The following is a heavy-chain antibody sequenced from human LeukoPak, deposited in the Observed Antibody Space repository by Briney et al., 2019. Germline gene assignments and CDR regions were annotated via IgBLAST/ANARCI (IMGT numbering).Heavy chain of an antibody. CDR1: GVSISSYY. CDR2: INTSGNT. Sequence: KPSETLSLTCTVSGVSISSYYWSWIRQAAGKGLEWIGRINTSGNTNYNPSLKSRVSLSVDMSKNQFSLKLSSVTAADTAVYYCARIYCDGGGCYWFDPWGQGTLVTVSS. J-gene: IGHJ5*02. D-gene: IGHD2-15*01. CDR3: ARIYCDGGGCYWFDP. V-gene: IGHV4-4*07.